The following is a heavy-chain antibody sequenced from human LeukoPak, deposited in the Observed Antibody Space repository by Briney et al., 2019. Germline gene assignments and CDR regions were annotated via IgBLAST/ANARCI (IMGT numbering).Heavy chain of an antibody. CDR2: IKEDGREK. V-gene: IGHV3-7*01. CDR3: ARWRWLRSEFHY. D-gene: IGHD5-12*01. J-gene: IGHJ4*02. CDR1: GFTFSSHS. Sequence: GGSLRLSRAASGFTFSSHSISWVRQAPGKGLEWVAYIKEDGREKYHVDSVKGRFTISRDNAKNSLYLQMNTLRADDTAVYYCARWRWLRSEFHYWGQGTLVTVSS.